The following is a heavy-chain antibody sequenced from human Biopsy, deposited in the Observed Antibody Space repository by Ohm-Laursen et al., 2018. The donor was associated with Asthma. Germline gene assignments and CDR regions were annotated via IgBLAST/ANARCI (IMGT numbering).Heavy chain of an antibody. Sequence: SLRLSCAASGFTFGDYWMSWVRQVPGKGLEWVANIKHDGTEKNHVDSLKGRFTISRDNAKNSLYLQMNSLRAEDTAVYYCARDRGIAAAGTEFDYWGQGTLVTVSS. CDR1: GFTFGDYW. CDR2: IKHDGTEK. D-gene: IGHD6-13*01. CDR3: ARDRGIAAAGTEFDY. V-gene: IGHV3-7*03. J-gene: IGHJ4*02.